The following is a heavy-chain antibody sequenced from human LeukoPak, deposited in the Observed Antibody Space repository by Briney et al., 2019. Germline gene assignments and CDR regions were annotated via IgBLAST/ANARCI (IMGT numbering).Heavy chain of an antibody. V-gene: IGHV4-59*12. CDR1: GGSISSYY. D-gene: IGHD5-12*01. CDR2: IYYSGST. J-gene: IGHJ4*02. CDR3: ARRGGYDRFDS. Sequence: SETLSLTCTVSGGSISSYYWSWIRQPPGKGLEWIGYIYYSGSTYYNPSLNSRVTISVDRSKNQFSLRLRSVTAADTAVYYCARRGGYDRFDSWGQGTLVTVSS.